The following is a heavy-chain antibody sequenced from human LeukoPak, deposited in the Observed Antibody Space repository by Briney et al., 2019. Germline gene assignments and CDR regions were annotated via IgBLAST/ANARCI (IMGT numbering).Heavy chain of an antibody. Sequence: GESLQISCQGSGYSFTTYWIAWVRQMPGKGLAWMGIIYPGDSDIRYSPSFQGQVTISADKSINTAYLQWSSLRASDTAMYYCARSNNWYDYWGQGTLVTVSS. CDR2: IYPGDSDI. V-gene: IGHV5-51*01. CDR3: ARSNNWYDY. CDR1: GYSFTTYW. J-gene: IGHJ5*01.